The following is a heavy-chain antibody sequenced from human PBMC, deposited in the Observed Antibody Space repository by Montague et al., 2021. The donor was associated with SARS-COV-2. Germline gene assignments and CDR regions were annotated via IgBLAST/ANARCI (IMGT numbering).Heavy chain of an antibody. CDR1: GFSLSTSGMC. D-gene: IGHD3-9*01. Sequence: PALVKPTQTLTLTCTFSGFSLSTSGMCVSWIRQPPGKTLEWLALIDWDDDKYYSTSLKTRLTISKDTSKNQVVLTMTNMDPVDTATYYCARIVTIFFLGGYYYYYGMDVWGQGTTVTVSS. J-gene: IGHJ6*02. V-gene: IGHV2-70*01. CDR2: IDWDDDK. CDR3: ARIVTIFFLGGYYYYYGMDV.